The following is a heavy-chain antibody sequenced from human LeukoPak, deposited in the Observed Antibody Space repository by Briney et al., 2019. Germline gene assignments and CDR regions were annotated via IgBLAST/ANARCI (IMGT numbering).Heavy chain of an antibody. Sequence: SETLSLTCAVYGGSFSGYYWSWFRQPPGKGLEWVGEINHSGSTNYNPSLKSRVTISVDTSKNQFSLKLSSVTTADTALYYCARGLKRIAAGDYWGQGTLVTVSS. CDR2: INHSGST. CDR3: ARGLKRIAAGDY. J-gene: IGHJ4*02. V-gene: IGHV4-34*01. CDR1: GGSFSGYY. D-gene: IGHD6-13*01.